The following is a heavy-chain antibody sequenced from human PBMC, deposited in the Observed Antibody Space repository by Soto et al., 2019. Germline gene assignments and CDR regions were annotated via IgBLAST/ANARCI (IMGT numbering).Heavy chain of an antibody. D-gene: IGHD3-10*01. J-gene: IGHJ5*02. CDR1: GYTFTSYA. Sequence: SVKVSCKASGYTFTSYAMNWVRQVPGQGLEWMGWINTNTGNPTYAQGFTGRFVFSLDTSVSTAYLQICSLKAEDTAVYYCAREVVRGVIGGYNWFDPWGQGTLVTVSS. V-gene: IGHV7-4-1*01. CDR3: AREVVRGVIGGYNWFDP. CDR2: INTNTGNP.